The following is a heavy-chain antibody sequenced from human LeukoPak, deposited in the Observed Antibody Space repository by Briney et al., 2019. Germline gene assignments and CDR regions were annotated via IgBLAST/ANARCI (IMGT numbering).Heavy chain of an antibody. CDR2: INAGNGNT. Sequence: ASVKVSCKASGYTFTSYAMHWVRQAPGQRLEWMGWINAGNGNTKYSQKFQGRVTITRDTSASTAYMELSSLRSEDTAVYYCARGFDFYYPFDYWGQGTLVTVSS. D-gene: IGHD3-3*01. CDR1: GYTFTSYA. J-gene: IGHJ4*02. CDR3: ARGFDFYYPFDY. V-gene: IGHV1-3*01.